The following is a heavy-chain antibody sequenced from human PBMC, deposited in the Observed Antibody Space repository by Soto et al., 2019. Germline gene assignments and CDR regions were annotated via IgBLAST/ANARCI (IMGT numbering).Heavy chain of an antibody. Sequence: PGESLKISCAASGFTFSTYAMSWVRQAPGKGLEWVSGISISGDSTYYADSVKGRFTISRDNSKNTLYLQMNSLRVEDTAVYYCAKGSLTRGYWGQGTLVTVSS. CDR1: GFTFSTYA. V-gene: IGHV3-23*01. CDR3: AKGSLTRGY. D-gene: IGHD3-10*01. J-gene: IGHJ4*02. CDR2: ISISGDST.